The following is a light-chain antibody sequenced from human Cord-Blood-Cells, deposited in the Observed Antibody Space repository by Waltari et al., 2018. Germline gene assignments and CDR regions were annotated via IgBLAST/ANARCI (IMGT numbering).Light chain of an antibody. J-gene: IGKJ4*01. V-gene: IGKV3-11*01. Sequence: EIVLTQSPATLSLSPGERATLSCRASQSVSSYLAWYQQKPGQAPRLLLYYASNRATGIPARFSGSGSGTDFTLTISSLEPEDLAVYYCQQRSNWPLTFGGGTKVEIK. CDR1: QSVSSY. CDR3: QQRSNWPLT. CDR2: YAS.